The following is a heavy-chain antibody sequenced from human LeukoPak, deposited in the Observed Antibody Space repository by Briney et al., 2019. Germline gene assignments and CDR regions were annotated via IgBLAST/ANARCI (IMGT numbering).Heavy chain of an antibody. CDR3: ATGALLWFGELPLDY. D-gene: IGHD3-10*01. Sequence: ASVKVSCKVSGYTLTELSMHWVRQAPGKGLEWRGGFDPEDGETIYAQKFQGRVTMTEDTSTDTAYMELSSLRSEDKAVYYCATGALLWFGELPLDYWGQGTLVTVSS. V-gene: IGHV1-24*01. J-gene: IGHJ4*02. CDR1: GYTLTELS. CDR2: FDPEDGET.